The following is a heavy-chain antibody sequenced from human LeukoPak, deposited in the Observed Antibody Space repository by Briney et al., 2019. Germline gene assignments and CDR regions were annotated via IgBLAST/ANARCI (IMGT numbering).Heavy chain of an antibody. J-gene: IGHJ6*02. Sequence: SQTLSLTCTVSGGSISSGDYYWSWIRQPPGKGLEWIGYIYYSGSTYYNPSLKSRVTISVDTSKNQFSLKLSSATAADTAVYYCARTGNYYYGMDVWGQGTTVTVSS. CDR3: ARTGNYYYGMDV. CDR1: GGSISSGDYY. D-gene: IGHD1-14*01. CDR2: IYYSGST. V-gene: IGHV4-30-4*01.